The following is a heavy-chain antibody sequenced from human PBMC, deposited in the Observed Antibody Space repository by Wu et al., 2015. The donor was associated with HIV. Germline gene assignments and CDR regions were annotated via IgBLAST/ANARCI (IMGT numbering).Heavy chain of an antibody. CDR1: GYTLSKLS. J-gene: IGHJ3*01. CDR2: FDPKDGEI. Sequence: QVPLVQSGAEVRKPGATVKVSCKVSGYTLSKLSMHWVRQTPGKGLEWMGGFDPKDGEIVYAQNFQGRLTMTEDTSTDTAYMELTRLRSEDTAVYYCATLIRYNLNDKADAFDFWGHGTMVTVSS. D-gene: IGHD1-1*01. CDR3: ATLIRYNLNDKADAFDF. V-gene: IGHV1-24*01.